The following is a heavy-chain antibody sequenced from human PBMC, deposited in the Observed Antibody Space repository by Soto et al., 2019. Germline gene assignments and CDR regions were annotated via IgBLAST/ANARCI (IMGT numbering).Heavy chain of an antibody. V-gene: IGHV1-69*01. J-gene: IGHJ4*02. D-gene: IGHD3-22*01. CDR1: GGTFSRYA. CDR3: ARGVDYDSSAYYFFF. CDR2: IVPIFGKP. Sequence: QVQLVQSGAEVKKPGSSVKVSCKASGGTFSRYALNWVRQAPGQGPEWMGGIVPIFGKPKYAQKFQGRVTITADESTGTAYMELSSLRSEDTAVYYCARGVDYDSSAYYFFFWGQGTLVTVSS.